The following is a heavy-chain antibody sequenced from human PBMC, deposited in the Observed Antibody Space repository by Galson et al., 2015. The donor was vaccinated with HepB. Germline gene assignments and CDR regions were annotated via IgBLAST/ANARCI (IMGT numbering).Heavy chain of an antibody. V-gene: IGHV4-31*03. J-gene: IGHJ4*02. CDR1: GGSISSGGYY. D-gene: IGHD3-22*01. Sequence: QVQLQESGPGLVKPSQTLSLTCTVSGGSISSGGYYWSWFRRHPGKGLEWIGYIYYSGSTYYNPSLKSRVTISVDTSKNQLSLKLSSVTAADTAVYYCARAGRYYDSSGYYGFDYWGQGTLVTVSS. CDR2: IYYSGST. CDR3: ARAGRYYDSSGYYGFDY.